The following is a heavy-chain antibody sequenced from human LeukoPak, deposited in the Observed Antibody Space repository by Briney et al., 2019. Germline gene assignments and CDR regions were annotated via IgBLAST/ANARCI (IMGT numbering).Heavy chain of an antibody. D-gene: IGHD3-16*01. CDR1: GDSISGYY. CDR3: VRFGVNYDMDV. CDR2: IHYSGRA. V-gene: IGHV4-59*01. Sequence: SETLSLTCSVSGDSISGYYWTWVRQPPGKGLEWIGQIHYSGRADYNPSLKSRITMSVDTSRNQISLKLSSVTAADTAIYYCVRFGVNYDMDVWGQGTTVTVFS. J-gene: IGHJ6*02.